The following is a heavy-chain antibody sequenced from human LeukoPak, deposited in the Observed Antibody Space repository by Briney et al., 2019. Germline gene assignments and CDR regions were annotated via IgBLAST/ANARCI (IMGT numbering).Heavy chain of an antibody. V-gene: IGHV3-30-3*01. Sequence: PGGSLRLSCAASGFTFSTYALHWLRQAPVKGLEWVAVISYDGNNIYYVDSVKGRFTISRDNSKNTQYLQMNSLRAEDTAVYFCASISGASWGDYWGQGTLVTVSS. CDR2: ISYDGNNI. D-gene: IGHD3-16*01. CDR3: ASISGASWGDY. CDR1: GFTFSTYA. J-gene: IGHJ4*02.